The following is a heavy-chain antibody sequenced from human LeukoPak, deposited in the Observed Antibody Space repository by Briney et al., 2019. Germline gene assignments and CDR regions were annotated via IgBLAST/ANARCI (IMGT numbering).Heavy chain of an antibody. CDR2: INAGNGNT. Sequence: EASVKVSCTASGYTFTSYAMHWVRQAPGQRLEWMGWINAGNGNTKYSQKFQGRVTITRDTSASTAYMELSSLRSEDTAVYYCARLNGSGSYYTIFDYWGQGTLVTVSS. J-gene: IGHJ4*02. D-gene: IGHD3-10*01. V-gene: IGHV1-3*01. CDR1: GYTFTSYA. CDR3: ARLNGSGSYYTIFDY.